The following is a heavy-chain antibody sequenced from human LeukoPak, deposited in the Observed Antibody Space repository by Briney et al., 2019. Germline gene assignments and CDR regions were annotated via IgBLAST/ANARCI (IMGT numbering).Heavy chain of an antibody. D-gene: IGHD5-24*01. Sequence: PSETLSLTCTVSGGSISGSSYYWGWNRQPPGKGLEWIGTIYYSGSTYYNPSLKSRVTISVDTSKNQFSLKLSSVTAADTAVYYCARDLVEMDYWGQGTLVTVSS. CDR2: IYYSGST. V-gene: IGHV4-39*07. CDR1: GGSISGSSYY. CDR3: ARDLVEMDY. J-gene: IGHJ4*02.